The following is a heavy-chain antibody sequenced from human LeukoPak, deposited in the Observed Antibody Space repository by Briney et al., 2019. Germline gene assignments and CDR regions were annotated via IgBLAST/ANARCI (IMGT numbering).Heavy chain of an antibody. CDR3: AREGYIAYDY. J-gene: IGHJ4*02. V-gene: IGHV3-48*03. D-gene: IGHD6-13*01. Sequence: GGSLRLSCAASGFTFSSYEMNWVSQAQGKGLEWVSYISSSGSTIYYTDYVKGRLTISRDNANNSLYLQMNSLRAEDTAVYYCAREGYIAYDYWGQGTLVTVSS. CDR1: GFTFSSYE. CDR2: ISSSGSTI.